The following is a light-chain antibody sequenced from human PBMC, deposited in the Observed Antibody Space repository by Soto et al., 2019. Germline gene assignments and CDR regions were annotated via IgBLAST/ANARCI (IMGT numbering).Light chain of an antibody. Sequence: LTQPASVSGSPGQSITISCTGTSSDVGTYNYVSWYQQHPGKAPKLIIYEVSNRPSGVSNRFSGSKSGNTASLTISGLQAEDEADYYCSSYTSSTDYVFGTGTKVTVL. CDR1: SSDVGTYNY. CDR2: EVS. CDR3: SSYTSSTDYV. J-gene: IGLJ1*01. V-gene: IGLV2-14*01.